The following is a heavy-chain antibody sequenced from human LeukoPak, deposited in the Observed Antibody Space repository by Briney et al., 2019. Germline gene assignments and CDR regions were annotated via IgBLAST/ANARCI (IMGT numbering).Heavy chain of an antibody. J-gene: IGHJ4*02. CDR1: GYSIRSGYY. CDR2: IYHSGST. D-gene: IGHD3-22*01. V-gene: IGHV4-38-2*01. Sequence: SETLSLTCAVSGYSIRSGYYWGWIRQPPGKGLEWIGSIYHSGSTYYNPSLKSRVTISVDTSKNQFSLKLISVTAANTAVYFSARHEDQEYYYDSSGYFVWGQGTLVTVSS. CDR3: ARHEDQEYYYDSSGYFV.